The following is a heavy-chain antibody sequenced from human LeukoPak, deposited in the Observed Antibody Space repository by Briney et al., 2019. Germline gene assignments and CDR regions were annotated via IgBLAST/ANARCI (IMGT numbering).Heavy chain of an antibody. CDR3: ARGFASRFDY. Sequence: SETLSLTCTVSGGSISSYYWSWIRQPAGKGLEWIGRIYTSGSTNYNPSLKSRVTMSVDTSKNQFSLKLRTVTAADTAVHYCARGFASRFDYWGQGTLVTVSS. D-gene: IGHD6-6*01. CDR2: IYTSGST. V-gene: IGHV4-4*07. CDR1: GGSISSYY. J-gene: IGHJ4*02.